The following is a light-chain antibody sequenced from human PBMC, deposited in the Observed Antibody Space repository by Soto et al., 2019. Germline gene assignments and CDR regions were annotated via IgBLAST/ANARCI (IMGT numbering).Light chain of an antibody. V-gene: IGKV1-9*01. CDR1: QGIISY. J-gene: IGKJ4*01. CDR3: QQVKSYPFT. Sequence: IQLTQSPSSLSASIGDRVTIACRASQGIISYLVWYQQKPGKAPKLLIHAASSLPSGVPSRFSGSGSGTDFTLTISNLQPEDFATYYCQQVKSYPFTFGGGTKVEIK. CDR2: AAS.